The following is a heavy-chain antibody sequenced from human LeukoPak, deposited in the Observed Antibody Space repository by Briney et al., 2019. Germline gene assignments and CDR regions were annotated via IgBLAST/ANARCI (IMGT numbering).Heavy chain of an antibody. D-gene: IGHD5-18*01. Sequence: GGSLTLSCTASGFTFSTYSMTWVRQAPGKGLEWVSSISDSSTYIYYTGSVKGRFTISRDNAKNSLYLQMNSLRADDAAVYYCAREPTSMGSDYWGQGTLVTVSS. V-gene: IGHV3-21*01. CDR2: ISDSSTYI. J-gene: IGHJ4*02. CDR1: GFTFSTYS. CDR3: AREPTSMGSDY.